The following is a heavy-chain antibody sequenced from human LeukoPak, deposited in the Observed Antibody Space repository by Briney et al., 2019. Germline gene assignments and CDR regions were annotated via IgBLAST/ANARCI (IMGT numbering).Heavy chain of an antibody. CDR1: GYTFPSYD. CDR3: ARSRKRGGSYYGGDYYFDY. D-gene: IGHD1-26*01. J-gene: IGHJ4*02. V-gene: IGHV1-8*01. CDR2: MNPNSGNT. Sequence: ASVKVSCKASGYTFPSYDINWVRQATGQGLEWLGGMNPNSGNTGYAQKFQGRVTMTRNTSISTAYMELSSLRSEDTAVFYCARSRKRGGSYYGGDYYFDYWGQGTLVTVSS.